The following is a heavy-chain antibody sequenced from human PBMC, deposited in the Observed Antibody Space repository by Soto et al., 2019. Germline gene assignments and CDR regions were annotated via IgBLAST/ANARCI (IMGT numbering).Heavy chain of an antibody. Sequence: PSETLSLTCTVSGGSISSYYWSWIRQPPGKGLEWIGYIYYSGSTNYNPSLKSRVTISVDTSKNQFSLKLSSVTAADTAVYYCARGFIAGSTPDFYYYYMDVWGKGTTVTVSS. CDR3: ARGFIAGSTPDFYYYYMDV. CDR1: GGSISSYY. D-gene: IGHD1-26*01. J-gene: IGHJ6*03. V-gene: IGHV4-59*01. CDR2: IYYSGST.